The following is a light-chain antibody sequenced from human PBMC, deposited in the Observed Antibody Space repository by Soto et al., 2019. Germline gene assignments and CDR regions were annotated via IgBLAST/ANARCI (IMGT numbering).Light chain of an antibody. J-gene: IGLJ2*01. Sequence: QSVLTQPPSVSGAPGQRVTISCTGSNSNIGAGFDVHWYQQFPGTAPKLLIYRNNQRPSGVPDRFSGSKSGTSASLAITGLQDEDEADYYCQSFWVFGGGTKLTVL. CDR2: RNN. V-gene: IGLV1-40*01. CDR1: NSNIGAGFD. CDR3: QSFWV.